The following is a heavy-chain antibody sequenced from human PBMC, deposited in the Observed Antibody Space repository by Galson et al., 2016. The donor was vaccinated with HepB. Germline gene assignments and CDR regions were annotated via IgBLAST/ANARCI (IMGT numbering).Heavy chain of an antibody. CDR2: LSYSGST. Sequence: TLSLTCTVSGGSISRGGYSWNWIRQHPRKGLEWIGHLSYSGSTYSNPSLKSRITISVDTSKNQFSLKLSSVTAADTAVYYCARGDWGVFDYWGQGTLVSVSS. V-gene: IGHV4-31*03. CDR3: ARGDWGVFDY. CDR1: GGSISRGGYS. J-gene: IGHJ4*02. D-gene: IGHD3-10*01.